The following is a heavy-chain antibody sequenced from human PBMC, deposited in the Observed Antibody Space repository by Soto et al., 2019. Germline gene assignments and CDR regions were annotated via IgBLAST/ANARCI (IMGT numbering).Heavy chain of an antibody. V-gene: IGHV1-58*01. CDR2: IVVGSGNT. J-gene: IGHJ4*02. Sequence: GASVKVSCKASGFTFTSSAVQWVRQARGQRLEWIGWIVVGSGNTNYAQKFQERVTITRDMSTSTAYMELSSLRSEDTAVYYCAADSPYYYDSSGYYLDYWGQGTLVTVSS. CDR1: GFTFTSSA. CDR3: AADSPYYYDSSGYYLDY. D-gene: IGHD3-22*01.